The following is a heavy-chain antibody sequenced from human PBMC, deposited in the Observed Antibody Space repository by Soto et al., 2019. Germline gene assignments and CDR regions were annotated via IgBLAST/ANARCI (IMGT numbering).Heavy chain of an antibody. CDR1: GGTFSSYA. V-gene: IGHV1-69*01. CDR2: IIPIFGTA. J-gene: IGHJ3*02. Sequence: QVQLVQSGAEVKKPGSSVKVSCKASGGTFSSYAISLVRQAPGQGLEWMGGIIPIFGTANYAQKFQGRVTITADESTSTAYMELSRLRSEDTAVYYCAREAVVVGATRSGDAFDIWGQGTMVTVSS. D-gene: IGHD1-26*01. CDR3: AREAVVVGATRSGDAFDI.